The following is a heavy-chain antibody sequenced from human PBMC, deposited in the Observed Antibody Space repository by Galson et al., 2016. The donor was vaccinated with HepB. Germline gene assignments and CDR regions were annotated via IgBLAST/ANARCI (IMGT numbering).Heavy chain of an antibody. V-gene: IGHV1-58*01. Sequence: SVKVSCKASGVTFSTSAVQWVRQARGQHLEWIGWIVAGNGDTKYTQKFQERVTITRDMSTRTAYMELSSLTSEDTAVYYCAARGNSWPYYWCQGTLVTVSS. CDR2: IVAGNGDT. J-gene: IGHJ4*02. CDR3: AARGNSWPYY. D-gene: IGHD6-13*01. CDR1: GVTFSTSA.